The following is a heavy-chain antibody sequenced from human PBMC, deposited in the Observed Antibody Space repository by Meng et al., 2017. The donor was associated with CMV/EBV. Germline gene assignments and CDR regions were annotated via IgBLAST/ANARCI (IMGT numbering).Heavy chain of an antibody. V-gene: IGHV4-34*01. CDR1: GVSFSGYY. CDR2: INHSGST. Sequence: SETLSLTCAVYGVSFSGYYWSWIRQPPGKGLEWIWDINHSGSTNYNPSLKSRVTISVDTSKNQFSLKLSSVTAADTTVYYCACACGQLVRLYYYYGTDFWGQGTTVTVSS. D-gene: IGHD6-13*01. CDR3: ACACGQLVRLYYYYGTDF. J-gene: IGHJ6*02.